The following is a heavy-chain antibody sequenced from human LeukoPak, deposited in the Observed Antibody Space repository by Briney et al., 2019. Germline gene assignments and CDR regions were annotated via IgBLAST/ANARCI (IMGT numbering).Heavy chain of an antibody. CDR1: GFTFSNFW. V-gene: IGHV3-7*02. D-gene: IGHD6-13*01. J-gene: IGHJ4*02. CDR3: TAATPDY. Sequence: GGSLILSCAASGFTFSNFWMTWVRQAPGKGLEWVANIKQDGGQKYYVDSVKGRFTISRDNAKNSLYLQMNSLRAEDTAMYYCTAATPDYWGQGTLVTVSS. CDR2: IKQDGGQK.